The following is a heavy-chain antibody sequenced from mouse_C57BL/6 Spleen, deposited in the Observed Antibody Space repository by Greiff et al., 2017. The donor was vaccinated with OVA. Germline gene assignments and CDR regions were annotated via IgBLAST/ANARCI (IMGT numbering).Heavy chain of an antibody. CDR3: ARDGITTVVATGFDY. V-gene: IGHV1-72*01. CDR1: GYTFTSYW. Sequence: VQLQQSGAELVKPGASVKLSCKASGYTFTSYWMHWVKQRPGRGLEWIGRIDPNSGGTKYNEKFKSKATLTVDKPSSTAYMQLSSLTSEDSAVYYCARDGITTVVATGFDYWSQGTTLTVSS. J-gene: IGHJ2*01. D-gene: IGHD1-1*01. CDR2: IDPNSGGT.